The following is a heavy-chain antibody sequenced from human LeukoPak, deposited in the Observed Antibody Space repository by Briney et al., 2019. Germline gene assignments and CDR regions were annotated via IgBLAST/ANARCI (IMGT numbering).Heavy chain of an antibody. CDR1: GFTFSSYW. CDR2: INSDGIST. V-gene: IGHV3-74*01. CDR3: AKGGATVIDY. D-gene: IGHD4-17*01. J-gene: IGHJ4*02. Sequence: PGGSLRLSCAASGFTFSSYWMHWVRQAPGKGLVWVSRINSDGISTSYAASVKGRFTISRDNAKNTLYLQMNSLRADDTAVYYCAKGGATVIDYWGQGTLVTVSS.